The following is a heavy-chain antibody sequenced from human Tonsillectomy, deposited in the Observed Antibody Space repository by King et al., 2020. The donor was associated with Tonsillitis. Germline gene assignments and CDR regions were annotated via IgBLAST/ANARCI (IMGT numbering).Heavy chain of an antibody. CDR3: AREGEEYKYDSSGYRDS. V-gene: IGHV3-30-3*01. D-gene: IGHD3-22*01. J-gene: IGHJ4*02. CDR1: GFTFSAYT. CDR2: ISYEEHNT. Sequence: VQLVESGGGVVQPGRSLRLSCAGSGFTFSAYTMHWVRQAPGKGLQWVALISYEEHNTYYADSVEGRFTISRDNSKNTLHLQMNSLRAEDTAVYYCAREGEEYKYDSSGYRDSWGQGTLVTVSS.